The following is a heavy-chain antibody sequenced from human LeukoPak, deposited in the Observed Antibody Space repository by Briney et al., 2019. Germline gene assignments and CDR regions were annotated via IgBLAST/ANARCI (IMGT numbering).Heavy chain of an antibody. CDR3: ASGRDYDILTGYSPFDY. CDR2: LYTSGST. CDR1: GGSISSYY. J-gene: IGHJ4*02. D-gene: IGHD3-9*01. Sequence: SETLSLTCTVSGGSISSYYWNWIRQPAGKGLEWIGRLYTSGSTNYNPSLKSRVTMSVDTSKNQFSLKLSSVTAADTAVYYCASGRDYDILTGYSPFDYWGQGTLVTVSS. V-gene: IGHV4-4*07.